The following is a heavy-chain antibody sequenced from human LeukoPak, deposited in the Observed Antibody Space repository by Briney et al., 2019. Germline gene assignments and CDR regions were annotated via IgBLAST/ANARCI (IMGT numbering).Heavy chain of an antibody. J-gene: IGHJ6*03. CDR2: INHSGST. Sequence: SETLSLTCAVYGGSFSGYYWSWIRQPPGKGLEWIGEINHSGSTDYNPSLKSRVTKSVDTSKNQFSLKLSSVTAADTAVYYCARGIPPHYYDSSGYYYYYYYMDVWGKGTTVTVSS. D-gene: IGHD3-22*01. V-gene: IGHV4-34*01. CDR1: GGSFSGYY. CDR3: ARGIPPHYYDSSGYYYYYYYMDV.